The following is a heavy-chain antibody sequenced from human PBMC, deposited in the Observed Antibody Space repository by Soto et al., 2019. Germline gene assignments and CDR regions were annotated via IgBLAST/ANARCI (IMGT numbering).Heavy chain of an antibody. V-gene: IGHV1-18*04. Sequence: QVQLVQSGAEVKKPGASVKVSCKASGYTFTSYGISWVRQAPGQGLEWMGWISAYNGNTNYAQKLQGRVTMTTDTSTSTAYMELRSLRSDDTAVYYCARARYVLRYFDWLSKGPLFDPWGQGTLVTVSS. CDR3: ARARYVLRYFDWLSKGPLFDP. J-gene: IGHJ5*02. CDR2: ISAYNGNT. CDR1: GYTFTSYG. D-gene: IGHD3-9*01.